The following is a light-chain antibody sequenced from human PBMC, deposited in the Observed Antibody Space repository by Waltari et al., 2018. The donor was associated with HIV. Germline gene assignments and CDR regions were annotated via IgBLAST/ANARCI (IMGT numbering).Light chain of an antibody. V-gene: IGKV1-39*01. Sequence: DIQMTQSPSSLSASVGDRVTITCRASQSVDTFLNWYQQKPGKAPKLLIYGASTLQRGVPSRFSGSGARTDFTLTISSLQPDDFATYYCQQSYNSPLTVGGGTKVEIK. CDR1: QSVDTF. CDR2: GAS. J-gene: IGKJ4*01. CDR3: QQSYNSPLT.